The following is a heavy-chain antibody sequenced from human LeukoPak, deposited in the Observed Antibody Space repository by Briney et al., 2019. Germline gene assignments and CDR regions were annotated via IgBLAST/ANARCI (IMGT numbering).Heavy chain of an antibody. V-gene: IGHV3-23*01. CDR2: ISGTGGTT. D-gene: IGHD3-10*01. Sequence: GGSLRLSCVASGFTFRSYAMTWVRQAPGKGLEWVSVISGTGGTTYYADSVKGRFTISRDNSKNTLYLQMNSLRAEDTAVYYCAKRASYGSGTFWYYYGMDVWGQGTTVTVSS. CDR3: AKRASYGSGTFWYYYGMDV. J-gene: IGHJ6*02. CDR1: GFTFRSYA.